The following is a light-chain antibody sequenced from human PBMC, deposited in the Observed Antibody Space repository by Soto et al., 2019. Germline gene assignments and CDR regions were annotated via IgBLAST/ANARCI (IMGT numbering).Light chain of an antibody. CDR1: SSNIGSNT. CDR3: AAGDDRLNGSVV. V-gene: IGLV1-44*01. Sequence: QSVLTQPPSASGTPRQRVTISCSGTSSNIGSNTVNWYQQLPGTAPKLLIYSNNQRPSGVPDRFSGSKSGTSASLAISGRQSEDEVDYYCAAGDDRLNGSVVFGGGTKLTV. CDR2: SNN. J-gene: IGLJ2*01.